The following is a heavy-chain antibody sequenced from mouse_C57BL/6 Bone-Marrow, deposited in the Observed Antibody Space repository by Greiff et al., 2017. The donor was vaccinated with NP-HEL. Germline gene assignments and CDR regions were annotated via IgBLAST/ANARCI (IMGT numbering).Heavy chain of an antibody. J-gene: IGHJ1*03. V-gene: IGHV6-3*01. D-gene: IGHD1-1*01. CDR1: GFTFSNYW. CDR3: TGSYYYGSSYFYWYFDV. CDR2: IRLKSDNYAT. Sequence: EVKLQESGGGLVQPGGSMKLSCVASGFTFSNYWMNWVRQSPEQGLEWVAQIRLKSDNYATHYAESVKGRFTISRDDSKSSVYLQMNNLRAEDTGIYYCTGSYYYGSSYFYWYFDVWGTGTTVTVSS.